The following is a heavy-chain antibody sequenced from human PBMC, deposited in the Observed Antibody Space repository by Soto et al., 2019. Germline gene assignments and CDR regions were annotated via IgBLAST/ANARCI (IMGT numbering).Heavy chain of an antibody. CDR3: ARLEGLATISYYFDF. CDR2: IYYRGNA. CDR1: DDSINSDKYY. D-gene: IGHD3-9*01. Sequence: SETLSLTCSVSDDSINSDKYYWGWIRQPPGKGMEWIGSIYYRGNAYYKPSLQTRVTISLDKSRSQFSLKLNSVTAAYSAVFFCARLEGLATISYYFDFWGPGALVTVSS. J-gene: IGHJ4*02. V-gene: IGHV4-39*01.